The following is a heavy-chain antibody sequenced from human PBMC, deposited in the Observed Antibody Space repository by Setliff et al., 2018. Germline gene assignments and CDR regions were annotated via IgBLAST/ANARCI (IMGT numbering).Heavy chain of an antibody. Sequence: SETLSLTCSVSGGSISSGSDYWTWIRQPAGKGLEWIGHMYTSGSTNYNPSLKSRVTISVDTSKNQFSLKLNSVTAADTAVYYCARDPVKQLVNWFDPWGQGTLVTV. CDR2: MYTSGST. CDR3: ARDPVKQLVNWFDP. J-gene: IGHJ5*02. V-gene: IGHV4-61*09. D-gene: IGHD3-10*01. CDR1: GGSISSGSDY.